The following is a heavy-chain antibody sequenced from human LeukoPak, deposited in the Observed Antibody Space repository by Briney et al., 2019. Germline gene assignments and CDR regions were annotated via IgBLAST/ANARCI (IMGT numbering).Heavy chain of an antibody. CDR2: IYSGGST. V-gene: IGHV3-53*04. D-gene: IGHD4-11*01. CDR3: ATPRRTTNYYYGMDV. CDR1: GFTFSSYA. Sequence: GGSLRLSCAASGFTFSSYAMSWVRQAPGKGLEWVSVIYSGGSTYYADSVKGRFTISRHNSKNTLYLQMNSLRAEDAAVYYCATPRRTTNYYYGMDVWGQGTTVTVSS. J-gene: IGHJ6*02.